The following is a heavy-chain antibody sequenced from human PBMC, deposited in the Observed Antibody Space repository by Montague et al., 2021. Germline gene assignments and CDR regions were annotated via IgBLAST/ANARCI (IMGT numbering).Heavy chain of an antibody. CDR3: ARIAGDAGIHLDS. CDR1: GGSINSNTHY. V-gene: IGHV4-39*01. CDR2: VFSRGNT. J-gene: IGHJ4*02. D-gene: IGHD1-20*01. Sequence: SETLSLTCIVSGGSINSNTHYWGWIRQPPGKGLDWIGNVFSRGNTNYNPSLKSRLTISVDTSKNQFSLKLNSVTAADTAVYYCARIAGDAGIHLDSWGLGTLVSVSS.